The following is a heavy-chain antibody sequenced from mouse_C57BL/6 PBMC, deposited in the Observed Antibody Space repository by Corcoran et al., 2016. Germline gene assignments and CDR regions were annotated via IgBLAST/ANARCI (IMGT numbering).Heavy chain of an antibody. V-gene: IGHV8-12*01. CDR3: ARAYYSNYVDYAMDY. D-gene: IGHD2-5*01. J-gene: IGHJ4*01. Sequence: QVTLKESGPGILQSSQTLSLTCSFSGFSLSTSGMGVSWIRQPSGKGLEWLAHIYWDDDKRYNPSLKSRLTISKDTSRNQVFLKITSVDTADTATYYCARAYYSNYVDYAMDYWGQGTSVTVSS. CDR1: GFSLSTSGMG. CDR2: IYWDDDK.